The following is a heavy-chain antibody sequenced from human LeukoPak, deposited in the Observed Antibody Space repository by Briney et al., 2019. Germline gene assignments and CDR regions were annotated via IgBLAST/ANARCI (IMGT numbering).Heavy chain of an antibody. Sequence: PGRSLRLSCAASGVTFSRYGMHWVRQAPGQGLEWVAVISYDGTNKFYADSVKGRFTISRDNAKNSLYLQMNSLRAEDTAVYYCARSLLVASLDAFDIWGQGTMVTASS. V-gene: IGHV3-30*03. CDR3: ARSLLVASLDAFDI. D-gene: IGHD2-15*01. CDR1: GVTFSRYG. CDR2: ISYDGTNK. J-gene: IGHJ3*02.